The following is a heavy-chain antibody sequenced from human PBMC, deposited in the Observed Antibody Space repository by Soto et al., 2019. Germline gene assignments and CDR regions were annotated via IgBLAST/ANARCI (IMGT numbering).Heavy chain of an antibody. Sequence: GGSLRLSCAASGFTFSSYGMHWVRQAPGKGLEWVAVIWYDGSNKYYADSVKGRFTSSRDNSKNTLYLQMNSLRAEDTAVYYCARDSGITGTTGAFDIWGQGTMVTVSS. V-gene: IGHV3-33*01. CDR1: GFTFSSYG. D-gene: IGHD1-20*01. J-gene: IGHJ3*02. CDR3: ARDSGITGTTGAFDI. CDR2: IWYDGSNK.